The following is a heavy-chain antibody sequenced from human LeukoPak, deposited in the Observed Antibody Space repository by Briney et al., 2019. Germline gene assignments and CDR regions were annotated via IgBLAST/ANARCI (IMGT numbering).Heavy chain of an antibody. J-gene: IGHJ5*02. CDR3: AKGDLFWSGYEGFDP. CDR1: GFTFSSYA. D-gene: IGHD3-3*01. V-gene: IGHV3-23*01. Sequence: GASLRLSCAASGFTFSSYAMSWVRQAPGKGLEWVSAISGSGGSTYYAASVKGRFTISRDNSKNTLYLQMNSLRAEDTAVYYCAKGDLFWSGYEGFDPWGQGTLVTVSS. CDR2: ISGSGGST.